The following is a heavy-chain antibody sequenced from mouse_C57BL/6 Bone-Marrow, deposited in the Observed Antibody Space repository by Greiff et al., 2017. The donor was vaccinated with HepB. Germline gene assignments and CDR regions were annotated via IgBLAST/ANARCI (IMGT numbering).Heavy chain of an antibody. CDR1: GYTFTSYW. D-gene: IGHD2-4*01. V-gene: IGHV1-69*01. CDR3: ARSGDYDRGAMDY. Sequence: QVHVKQPGAELVMPGASVKLSCKASGYTFTSYWMHWVKQRPGQGLEWIGEIDPSDSYTNYNQKFKGKSTLTVDKSSSTAYMQLSSLTSEDSAVYYCARSGDYDRGAMDYWGQGTSVTVSS. CDR2: IDPSDSYT. J-gene: IGHJ4*01.